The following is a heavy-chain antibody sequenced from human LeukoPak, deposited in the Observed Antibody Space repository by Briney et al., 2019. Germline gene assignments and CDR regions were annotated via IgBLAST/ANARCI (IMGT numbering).Heavy chain of an antibody. V-gene: IGHV3-74*01. J-gene: IGHJ4*02. CDR1: GFTFSSYW. D-gene: IGHD3-22*01. CDR3: ARGADSYYYDSSGYFH. CDR2: INSDGSST. Sequence: GGSLRLSCAASGFTFSSYWMHWVRQAPGKGLVWVSRINSDGSSTSYADSVKGRFTISRDNAKNTLYLQMNSLRAEDTAVYYCARGADSYYYDSSGYFHWGQGTLVTVSS.